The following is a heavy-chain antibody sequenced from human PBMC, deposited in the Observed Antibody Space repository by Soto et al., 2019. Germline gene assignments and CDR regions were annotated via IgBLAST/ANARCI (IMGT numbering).Heavy chain of an antibody. J-gene: IGHJ4*02. CDR1: GFTFRNYG. D-gene: IGHD1-26*01. CDR3: AKDSWDF. CDR2: ISSDGSNK. Sequence: QVQLVESGGGVVQPGRSLRLSCAASGFTFRNYGMHWVRQAPGKGLEWVAVISSDGSNKIYADSVKGQFTISRDNSKNTLYLQMNSLRTEDTAVYYCAKDSWDFWGQGTLVTVSS. V-gene: IGHV3-30*18.